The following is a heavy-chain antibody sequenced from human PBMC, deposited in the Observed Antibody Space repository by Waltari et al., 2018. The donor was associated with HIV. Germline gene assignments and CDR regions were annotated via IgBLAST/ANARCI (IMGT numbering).Heavy chain of an antibody. CDR3: ARAPYDFWSGYYSFGLDY. CDR2: INHSGST. CDR1: GGSFRGYY. J-gene: IGHJ4*02. D-gene: IGHD3-3*01. V-gene: IGHV4-34*01. Sequence: QVQLQQWGAGLLKPSETLSLTCAVYGGSFRGYYWSGIRQPPGKGLEWIGEINHSGSTNYNPSLKSRVTISVDTSKNQFSLKLSSVTAADTAVYYCARAPYDFWSGYYSFGLDYWGQGTLVTVSS.